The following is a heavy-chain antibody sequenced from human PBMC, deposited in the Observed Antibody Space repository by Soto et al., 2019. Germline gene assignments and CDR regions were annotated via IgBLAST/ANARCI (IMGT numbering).Heavy chain of an antibody. CDR2: ITGYNGNT. V-gene: IGHV1-18*01. CDR1: GYTFTDFG. D-gene: IGHD2-8*02. CDR3: AREWCTSASCYVVDY. Sequence: GASVKVSCKASGYTFTDFGISWVRQAPGRGLEWMAWITGYNGNTKYAQKFQGRVTLTTDKSTSAVYMDLRSLTSDDTAVYYCAREWCTSASCYVVDYWGQGTLVTVSS. J-gene: IGHJ4*02.